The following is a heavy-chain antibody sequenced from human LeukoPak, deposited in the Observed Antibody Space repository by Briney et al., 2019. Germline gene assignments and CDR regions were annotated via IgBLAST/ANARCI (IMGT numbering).Heavy chain of an antibody. D-gene: IGHD3-10*01. Sequence: GGSLRLSCAASGFTFSSYAMHWVRQAPGKGLEWVSVISYDGSNKYYADSVKGRFTISRDNSKNTLYLQMNSLRAEDTAVYYCARDGGFGDLDYWGQGTLVTVSS. CDR2: ISYDGSNK. V-gene: IGHV3-30*04. CDR1: GFTFSSYA. CDR3: ARDGGFGDLDY. J-gene: IGHJ4*02.